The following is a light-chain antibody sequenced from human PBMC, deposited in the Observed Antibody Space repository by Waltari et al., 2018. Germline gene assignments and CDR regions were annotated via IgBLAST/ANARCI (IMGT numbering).Light chain of an antibody. V-gene: IGLV2-14*03. CDR3: SSYTSSNTGV. CDR1: SSDVGGYNY. J-gene: IGLJ3*02. Sequence: QSALTQPASVSGSPGQSITISCTGTSSDVGGYNYVSWYQQHPGKAPKLLIYDVSNRPSGLSNRFSGSKSGNTASLTISGRQAEDEADYYCSSYTSSNTGVFGGGTKLTVL. CDR2: DVS.